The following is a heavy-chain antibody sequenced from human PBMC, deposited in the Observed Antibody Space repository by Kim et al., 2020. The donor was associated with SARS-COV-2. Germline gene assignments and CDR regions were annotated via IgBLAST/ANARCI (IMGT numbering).Heavy chain of an antibody. Sequence: RYSPSFQGQVTISADKSISTAYLQWSSLKASDTAMYYCGRGITDGSSFDYWGQGTLVTVSS. V-gene: IGHV5-51*01. J-gene: IGHJ4*02. D-gene: IGHD1-20*01. CDR3: GRGITDGSSFDY.